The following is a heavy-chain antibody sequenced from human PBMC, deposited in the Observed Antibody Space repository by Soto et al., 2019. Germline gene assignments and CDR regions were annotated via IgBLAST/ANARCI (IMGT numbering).Heavy chain of an antibody. J-gene: IGHJ4*02. CDR3: AKSLTGTHRYFDY. V-gene: IGHV3-23*01. CDR1: GFTFSNYA. D-gene: IGHD7-27*01. CDR2: ISGSGGST. Sequence: GGSLRLSCAASGFTFSNYAIYWVRQAPGTGLEWVSTISGSGGSTYYADAVKGRFTISRDNSRSSLFLQMNSLRAEDTAVYYCAKSLTGTHRYFDYWGQGTLVTVSS.